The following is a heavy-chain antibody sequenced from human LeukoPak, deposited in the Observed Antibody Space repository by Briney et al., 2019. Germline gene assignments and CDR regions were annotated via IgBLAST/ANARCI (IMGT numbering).Heavy chain of an antibody. CDR1: GGSISSSSYY. Sequence: SETLSLTCTVSGGSISSSSYYWGWIRQPPGKGLEWIGSIYYSGSTYYNPSIKSRVTISVDTSKNQFSLKLSSVTAADTAVYYCARHSISDIVVVPASYFDYWGQGTLVTVSS. CDR2: IYYSGST. V-gene: IGHV4-39*01. J-gene: IGHJ4*02. CDR3: ARHSISDIVVVPASYFDY. D-gene: IGHD2-2*01.